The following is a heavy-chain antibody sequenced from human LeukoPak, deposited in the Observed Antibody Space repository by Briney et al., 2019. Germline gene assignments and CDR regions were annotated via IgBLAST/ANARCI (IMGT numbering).Heavy chain of an antibody. Sequence: GGSLRLSCAGSGFTFASYAVHWVRQAPGKRLEWVAFISSDGTTEHYRDSVKGRFTISRDNSKNTLYLQMSSLRAEDTAVYYCAKDKGREGDYWGQGNLVTVSS. V-gene: IGHV3-30-3*01. CDR2: ISSDGTTE. CDR1: GFTFASYA. CDR3: AKDKGREGDY. J-gene: IGHJ4*02.